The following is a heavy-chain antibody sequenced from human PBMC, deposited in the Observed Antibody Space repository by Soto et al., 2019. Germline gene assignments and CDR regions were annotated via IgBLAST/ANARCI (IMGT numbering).Heavy chain of an antibody. D-gene: IGHD1-26*01. CDR3: AKNQGVELVPLATVDWFDP. CDR2: ISYDGTTQ. J-gene: IGHJ5*02. CDR1: GFTFSDYG. V-gene: IGHV3-30*18. Sequence: GGSLRLSCAASGFTFSDYGMHWVRQAPGKGPEWLAVISYDGTTQHYADSVKGRFTISRDNSKSTVYLELNNLSAEDTAVYHCAKNQGVELVPLATVDWFDPWGQGSVVTVSS.